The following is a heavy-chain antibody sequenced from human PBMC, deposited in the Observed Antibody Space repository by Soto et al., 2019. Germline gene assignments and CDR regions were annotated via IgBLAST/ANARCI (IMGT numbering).Heavy chain of an antibody. J-gene: IGHJ4*02. CDR3: ARERAYCGGDCYSSLDY. V-gene: IGHV1-2*02. CDR1: GYTFTGYY. Sequence: ASVKVSCKASGYTFTGYYMHWVRQAPGQGLEWMGWINPNSGGTNYAQKFQGRVTITADESTSTAYMELSSLRSEDTAVYYCARERAYCGGDCYSSLDYWGQGTLVTVSS. D-gene: IGHD2-21*02. CDR2: INPNSGGT.